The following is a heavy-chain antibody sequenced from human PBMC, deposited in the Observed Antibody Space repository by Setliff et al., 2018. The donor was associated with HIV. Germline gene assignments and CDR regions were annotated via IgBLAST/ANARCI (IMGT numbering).Heavy chain of an antibody. V-gene: IGHV1-46*01. CDR1: GYTFTSDY. CDR2: INPAGNPT. CDR3: ARRAGGSGCYEYSYYGMDV. D-gene: IGHD2-2*01. Sequence: ASVKVSCKASGYTFTSDYIHWVRQAPGQGLEWMGIINPAGNPTSYAQKFQGRLTMTRDTSTNTVYMELSSLRSEDTAVYYCARRAGGSGCYEYSYYGMDVWGQGTTVTVSS. J-gene: IGHJ6*02.